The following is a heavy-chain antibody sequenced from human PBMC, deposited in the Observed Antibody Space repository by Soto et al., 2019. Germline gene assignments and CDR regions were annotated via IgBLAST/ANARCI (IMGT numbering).Heavy chain of an antibody. J-gene: IGHJ4*02. CDR3: ATSGYSYGHLSSFDY. D-gene: IGHD5-18*01. Sequence: QVQLQESGPGLVKPSQTLSLTCTVSGGSISSGDYYWRGIRQPPGKGLEWIGYIYYSGSTYYNPCLKSRVTISVDKSKIQFSLKLSSVTAADTAVYYCATSGYSYGHLSSFDYWGQGTLVTVSS. V-gene: IGHV4-30-4*01. CDR1: GGSISSGDYY. CDR2: IYYSGST.